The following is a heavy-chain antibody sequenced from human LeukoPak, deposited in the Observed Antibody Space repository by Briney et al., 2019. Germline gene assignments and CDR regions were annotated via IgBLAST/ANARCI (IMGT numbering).Heavy chain of an antibody. D-gene: IGHD2-21*01. CDR3: AKEFLRWGFDP. CDR1: GFTVSTNY. Sequence: GGSLRLSCAASGFTVSTNYMSWVRQAPGKGLEWVSVIYSGGTTNYADSAKGRFTISRDNSKNTVYLQMNSLRAEDTAVYYCAKEFLRWGFDPWGQGTLVTVSS. V-gene: IGHV3-53*01. J-gene: IGHJ5*02. CDR2: IYSGGTT.